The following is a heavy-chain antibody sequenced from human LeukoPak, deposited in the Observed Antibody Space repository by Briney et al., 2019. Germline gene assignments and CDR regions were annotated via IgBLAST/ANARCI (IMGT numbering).Heavy chain of an antibody. CDR1: GFTFNRYG. Sequence: GGSLRLSCAASGFTFNRYGMHWVRQAPGKGLEWVAFTGPDGKKTYYGDSLNGRFTISRDNFEDTVFLQMNTMRAEDTAVYYCARQMVEGQQNYYMDVWGNGTTVTVSS. V-gene: IGHV3-33*01. D-gene: IGHD2-15*01. CDR3: ARQMVEGQQNYYMDV. CDR2: TGPDGKKT. J-gene: IGHJ6*03.